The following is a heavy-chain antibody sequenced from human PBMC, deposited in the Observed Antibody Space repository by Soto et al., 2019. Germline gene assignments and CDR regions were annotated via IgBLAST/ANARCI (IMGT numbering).Heavy chain of an antibody. D-gene: IGHD6-13*01. J-gene: IGHJ3*02. V-gene: IGHV4-31*03. CDR1: GGSISSGGYY. CDR3: ARDTLAARAFDI. Sequence: SETLSLTCTVSGGSISSGGYYWSWIRQHPGKGLEWIGYIYYSGSTYYNPSLKSRVAISVDTSKNQLSLKLSSVTAADTAVFYCARDTLAARAFDIWGQGTMVTVSS. CDR2: IYYSGST.